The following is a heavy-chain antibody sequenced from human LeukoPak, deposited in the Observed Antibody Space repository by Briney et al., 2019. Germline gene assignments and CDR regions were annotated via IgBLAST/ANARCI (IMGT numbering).Heavy chain of an antibody. CDR3: ARSLYYYGSDSFDI. CDR1: GGSISSSSYY. CDR2: IYYSRLT. J-gene: IGHJ3*02. V-gene: IGHV4-39*07. Sequence: SETLSLTCTVSGGSISSSSYYWAWIRQPPGKGLEWIGSIYYSRLTNYSPSLKSRVTISLDTSKNQFSLNINFVTAADTAVYYCARSLYYYGSDSFDIWGQGTMVTVSS. D-gene: IGHD3-10*01.